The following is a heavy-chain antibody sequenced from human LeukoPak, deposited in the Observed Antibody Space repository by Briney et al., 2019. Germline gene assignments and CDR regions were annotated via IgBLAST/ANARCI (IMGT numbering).Heavy chain of an antibody. J-gene: IGHJ3*02. D-gene: IGHD3-10*01. CDR2: IYYSGST. CDR1: GGSISSSSYY. CDR3: ASAPTYYYGSGSYFMAFDI. Sequence: SETLSLTCTVSGGSISSSSYYWGWIRQPPGKGLEWIGSIYYSGSTYYNPSLKSRVTISVDTSKNQFSLKLSSVTAADTAVYYCASAPTYYYGSGSYFMAFDIWGQGTMVTVSS. V-gene: IGHV4-39*07.